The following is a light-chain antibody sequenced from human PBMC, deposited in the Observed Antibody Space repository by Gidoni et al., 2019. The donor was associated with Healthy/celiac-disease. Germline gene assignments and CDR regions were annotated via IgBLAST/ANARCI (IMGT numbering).Light chain of an antibody. CDR1: QSVSSN. J-gene: IGKJ1*01. Sequence: IVMTQSPATLSVSPGERATLPCRASQSVSSNLAWYQQKPGQAPRLLIYGASPTATGIPARFSGSGSGTEFTLTISSLQSEDFAVYYCQQYNNWWTFGQGTKVEIK. CDR3: QQYNNWWT. CDR2: GAS. V-gene: IGKV3-15*01.